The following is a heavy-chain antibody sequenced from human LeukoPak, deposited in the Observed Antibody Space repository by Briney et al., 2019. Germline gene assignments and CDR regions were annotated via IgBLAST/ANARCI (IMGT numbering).Heavy chain of an antibody. J-gene: IGHJ4*02. V-gene: IGHV4-59*08. CDR2: VHYSGST. CDR1: GGSISGYY. CDR3: ARHEATEGHFDH. Sequence: PSETLSLTCTVSGGSISGYYWSWIRQPPGKGLESIGYVHYSGSTNYNPSLKGRVIISVDTSRNQFSLKLSSVTAADTAVYYCARHEATEGHFDHWGQGTLVTVSS.